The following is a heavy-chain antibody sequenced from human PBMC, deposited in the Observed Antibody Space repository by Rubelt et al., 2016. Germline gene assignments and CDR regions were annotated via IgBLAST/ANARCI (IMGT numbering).Heavy chain of an antibody. Sequence: QVQLVQPGAEVKKPGASVKVSCKASGYTFTSYYMHWVRQAPGQGLEWMGIINPSGGSTSYAPELQGRVTRTRDTSTCTVYMELSSLGSEDTAVYYCARSGENSGYWQFDYWGQGTLVTVSS. CDR2: INPSGGST. D-gene: IGHD5-12*01. CDR1: GYTFTSYY. V-gene: IGHV1-46*01. J-gene: IGHJ4*02. CDR3: ARSGENSGYWQFDY.